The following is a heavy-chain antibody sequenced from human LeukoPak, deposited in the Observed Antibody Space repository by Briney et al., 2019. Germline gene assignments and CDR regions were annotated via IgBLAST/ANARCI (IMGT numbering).Heavy chain of an antibody. CDR2: INAGNGNT. V-gene: IGHV1-3*01. Sequence: ASVKVSCKASGYNFTNYALHWVRQAPGQGLEWMGWINAGNGNTMYSQKFQDRVTISRDTSATTASMEWSGLRPEDTAVYYCAAGSYKYWGQGTLVTVSS. CDR1: GYNFTNYA. J-gene: IGHJ4*02. D-gene: IGHD3-10*01. CDR3: AAGSYKY.